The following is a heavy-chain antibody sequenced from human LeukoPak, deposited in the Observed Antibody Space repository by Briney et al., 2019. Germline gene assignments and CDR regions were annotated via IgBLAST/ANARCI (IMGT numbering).Heavy chain of an antibody. CDR3: VKGPRPDITVAHTVEN. CDR2: ISSRGDST. D-gene: IGHD6-19*01. Sequence: GGSLILPCAASGFIFSNYAMSWVRQVPGRGLEWVSTISSRGDSTYVADSVKGRFTISRDNSKNSLYLQMNTVRAEDTAVYYCVKGPRPDITVAHTVENWGQGTLVTVSS. CDR1: GFIFSNYA. J-gene: IGHJ4*02. V-gene: IGHV3-23*01.